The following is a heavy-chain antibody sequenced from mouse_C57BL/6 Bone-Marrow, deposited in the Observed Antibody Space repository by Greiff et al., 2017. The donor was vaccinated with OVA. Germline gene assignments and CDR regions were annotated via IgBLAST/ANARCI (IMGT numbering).Heavy chain of an antibody. D-gene: IGHD4-1*01. CDR2: IWRGGST. Sequence: QVQLQQSGPGLVQPSQSLSITCTVSGFSLTSYGVHWVRQSPGKGLEWLGVIWRGGSTDYNAAFISRLSISKDNSKSQVFFKMNSLQADDTAIYYCARKAEMGRGFAYWGQGTLVTVSA. V-gene: IGHV2-2*01. J-gene: IGHJ3*01. CDR1: GFSLTSYG. CDR3: ARKAEMGRGFAY.